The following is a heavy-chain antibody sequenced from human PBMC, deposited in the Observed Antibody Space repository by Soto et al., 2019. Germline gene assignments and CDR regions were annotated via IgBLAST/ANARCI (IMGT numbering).Heavy chain of an antibody. D-gene: IGHD5-12*01. J-gene: IGHJ4*02. V-gene: IGHV3-30*03. CDR2: ISYDGSNK. Sequence: VQLVESGGGVVQPGRSLRLSCAASGFTFSSYGMHWVRQAPGKGLEWVAVISYDGSNKYYADSVKGRFTISRDNSKNTLYLQMNSLRAEDTAVYYCARSYSGYDYWGQGTLVTVSS. CDR1: GFTFSSYG. CDR3: ARSYSGYDY.